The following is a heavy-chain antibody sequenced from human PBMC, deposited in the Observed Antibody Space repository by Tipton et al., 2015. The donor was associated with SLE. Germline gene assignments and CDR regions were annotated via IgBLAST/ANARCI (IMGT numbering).Heavy chain of an antibody. CDR3: ARHGESGHDYFDD. Sequence: TLSLTCTVYGGSFSGYYWSWIRQPPGKGLEWIGEINHNGGTNYNPSLKSRVTISVDTSKNQFSLKLRSVTAADTAVYYCARHGESGHDYFDDWGQGILVTVSS. CDR1: GGSFSGYY. J-gene: IGHJ4*02. D-gene: IGHD5-12*01. V-gene: IGHV4-34*01. CDR2: INHNGGT.